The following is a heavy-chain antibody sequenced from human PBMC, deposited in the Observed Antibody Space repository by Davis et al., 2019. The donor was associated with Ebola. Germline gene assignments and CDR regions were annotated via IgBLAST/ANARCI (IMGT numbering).Heavy chain of an antibody. CDR3: AREMPRVEV. CDR2: IYYSGST. Sequence: PSDTLSLTCSVSSRYVSGGSHYCSWIRQPPGRGLEWIGYIYYSGSTNYNPSLKSRVTISVDTSKNQFSLKLRSVTAADTAVYYCAREMPRVEVWGKGTTVTVSS. V-gene: IGHV4-61*01. CDR1: SRYVSGGSHY. D-gene: IGHD2-2*01. J-gene: IGHJ6*04.